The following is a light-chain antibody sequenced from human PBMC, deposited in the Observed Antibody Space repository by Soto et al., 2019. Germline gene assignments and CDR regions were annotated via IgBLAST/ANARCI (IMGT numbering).Light chain of an antibody. V-gene: IGKV3-20*01. Sequence: VLTQSPGTLSLSPGDRATLSCRASQSFSSDYLAWYQPSPGQAPRLLIYGASSRATGIPDRFSGSGSGTDFTLTISRLEPEDFAVYYCQQYDRSPMYTFGQGTKLEIK. CDR1: QSFSSDY. J-gene: IGKJ2*01. CDR2: GAS. CDR3: QQYDRSPMYT.